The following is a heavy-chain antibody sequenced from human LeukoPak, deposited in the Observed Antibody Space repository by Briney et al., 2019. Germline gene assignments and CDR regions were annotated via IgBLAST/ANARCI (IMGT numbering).Heavy chain of an antibody. V-gene: IGHV3-23*01. Sequence: GGSLRLSCAASGFAVSSYAMSWVRQTPGKGLEWVSGISGSGRTTYYADSMKGRFTVSRDNAKNSLYLQMNSLRVEDTAVYYCTRGHSGSYQRTDAFDIWGQGTMVTVSS. CDR2: ISGSGRTT. CDR3: TRGHSGSYQRTDAFDI. D-gene: IGHD1-26*01. J-gene: IGHJ3*02. CDR1: GFAVSSYA.